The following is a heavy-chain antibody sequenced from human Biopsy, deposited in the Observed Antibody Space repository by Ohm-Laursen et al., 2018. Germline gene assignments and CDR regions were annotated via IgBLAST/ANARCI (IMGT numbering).Heavy chain of an antibody. CDR3: ARTPILIVSAGLVYRHRRHLQGMDV. J-gene: IGHJ6*02. Sequence: TQTLTLTCSFSGFSLSARGMCVSWIRQAPGKALEWLARVDWDDYKDYSASLQTKLSISKDTSNDQVVLTVNNVNPADTATYYCARTPILIVSAGLVYRHRRHLQGMDVWGQGIAVTVS. V-gene: IGHV2-70*11. D-gene: IGHD6-13*01. CDR2: VDWDDYK. CDR1: GFSLSARGMC.